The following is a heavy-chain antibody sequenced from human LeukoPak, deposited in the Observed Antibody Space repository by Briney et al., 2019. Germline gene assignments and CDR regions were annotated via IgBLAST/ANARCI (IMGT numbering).Heavy chain of an antibody. V-gene: IGHV1-69*15. Sequence: SVKVSCKASGGTFSSYAISWERQAPGQGLEWMGRIIPIFGTANYAQKFQGRVTITADESTSTAYMELSSLRSEDTAVYYCAREESSGFNYFDYWGQGTLVTVSS. CDR2: IIPIFGTA. CDR3: AREESSGFNYFDY. D-gene: IGHD6-19*01. J-gene: IGHJ4*02. CDR1: GGTFSSYA.